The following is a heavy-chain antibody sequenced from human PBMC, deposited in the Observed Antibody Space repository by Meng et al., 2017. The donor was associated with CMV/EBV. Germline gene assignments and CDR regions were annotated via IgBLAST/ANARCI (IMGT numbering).Heavy chain of an antibody. J-gene: IGHJ4*02. CDR1: GFTFSSYA. CDR3: ASDQPSAYDSSGYYHY. Sequence: GESLKISCAASGFTFSSYAMSWVRQAPGKGLEWVSVIYSGGSSTYYADSVKGRFTISRDNSKNTLYLQMNSLRAEDTAVYYCASDQPSAYDSSGYYHYWGQGTLVTVSS. V-gene: IGHV3-23*03. CDR2: IYSGGSST. D-gene: IGHD3-22*01.